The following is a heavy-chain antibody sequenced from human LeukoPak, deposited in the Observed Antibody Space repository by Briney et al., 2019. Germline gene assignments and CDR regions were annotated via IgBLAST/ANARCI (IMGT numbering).Heavy chain of an antibody. V-gene: IGHV1-46*01. CDR2: INPSSGSA. CDR1: GCTFSGYS. CDR3: ARDWAHGSFDY. J-gene: IGHJ4*02. Sequence: ASVKVSCKASGCTFSGYSMHWVRQAPGQGPEWMGMINPSSGSATYAQKFQGSVTMTRDTSTTTLYMELSSLRSEDTAVYYCARDWAHGSFDYWGQGTPVIVSS. D-gene: IGHD3-10*01.